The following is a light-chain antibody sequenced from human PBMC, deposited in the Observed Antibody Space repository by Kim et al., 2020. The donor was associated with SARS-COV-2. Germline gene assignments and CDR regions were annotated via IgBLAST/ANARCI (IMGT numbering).Light chain of an antibody. CDR1: YY. V-gene: IGLV3-19*01. CDR3: NPRDSSGNHLV. J-gene: IGLJ3*02. Sequence: YYASWCQQKPRQAPVVVIYGRNDRPSGILDRFSGSNAGNTASLTITGAQAEDEANYYCNPRDSSGNHLVFSGGTQLTVL. CDR2: GRN.